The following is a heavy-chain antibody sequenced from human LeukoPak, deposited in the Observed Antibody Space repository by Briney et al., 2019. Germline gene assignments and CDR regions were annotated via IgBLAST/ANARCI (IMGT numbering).Heavy chain of an antibody. J-gene: IGHJ4*02. V-gene: IGHV4-34*01. CDR2: INHSGST. Sequence: SETLSLTCAVYGGSFSGYYWSWIRQPPGKGLEWIGGINHSGSTNYNPSLKSRVTISVDTSKNQFSLKLSSVTAADTAVYYCARSSRNYYGSGSLLYWPARWGQGTLVTVSS. CDR3: ARSSRNYYGSGSLLYWPAR. D-gene: IGHD3-10*01. CDR1: GGSFSGYY.